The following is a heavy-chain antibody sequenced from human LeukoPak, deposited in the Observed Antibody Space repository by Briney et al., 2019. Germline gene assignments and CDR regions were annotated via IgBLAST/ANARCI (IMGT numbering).Heavy chain of an antibody. CDR1: GFTFSSYS. J-gene: IGHJ4*02. Sequence: GGSLRLSCAASGFTFSSYSMNWVRQAPGKGLEWDSSITSSSSYIYYADSVRARFTNYRDNAEHSLYLQMNSLRAEDTAVYYCARDGGATNFDYWGQGTLVTVSS. D-gene: IGHD1-26*01. V-gene: IGHV3-21*01. CDR3: ARDGGATNFDY. CDR2: ITSSSSYI.